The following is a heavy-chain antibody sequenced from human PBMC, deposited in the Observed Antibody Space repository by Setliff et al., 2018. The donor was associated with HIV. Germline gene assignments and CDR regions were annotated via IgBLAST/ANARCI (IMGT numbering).Heavy chain of an antibody. J-gene: IGHJ4*02. CDR2: INHSGST. V-gene: IGHV4-34*01. CDR3: ARGRGAVAGYVDY. Sequence: LSLTCAVYGGSFSGYYWSWIRQPPGKGLEWIGEINHSGSTNYNPSLKSRVTISADTSKNQFSLKLSSVTAADTAVYYCARGRGAVAGYVDYWGQGTLVTVS. D-gene: IGHD6-19*01. CDR1: GGSFSGYY.